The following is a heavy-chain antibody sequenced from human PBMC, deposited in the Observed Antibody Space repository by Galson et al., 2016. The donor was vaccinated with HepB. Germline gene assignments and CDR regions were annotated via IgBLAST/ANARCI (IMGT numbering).Heavy chain of an antibody. V-gene: IGHV3-30*18. D-gene: IGHD2-2*01. CDR1: GFTFSNNG. CDR2: ISFDGSHE. CDR3: AKDPYRLGNYFEY. Sequence: SLRLSCAASGFTFSNNGMHWVRQAPGKGLEWVAVISFDGSHEYYADSVKGRFTISRDNSKNTLFLQLNSLRAEDTALYYSAKDPYRLGNYFEYWGQGTPVTVSS. J-gene: IGHJ4*02.